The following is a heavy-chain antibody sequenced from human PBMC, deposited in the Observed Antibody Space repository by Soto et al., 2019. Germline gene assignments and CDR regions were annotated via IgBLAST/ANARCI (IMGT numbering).Heavy chain of an antibody. CDR3: TPDTPVIGAQIDF. Sequence: EVQVVESGGGLVKPGGSPRLSCAASGFSFRDAWMNWARQAPGKGLEWVGRVKSRADGETIDYAAPVKGRFSISRDDSKNKVYLQMDSLKTEDTAVYYCTPDTPVIGAQIDFWGQGTLVTVSS. CDR1: GFSFRDAW. V-gene: IGHV3-15*01. J-gene: IGHJ4*02. CDR2: VKSRADGETI.